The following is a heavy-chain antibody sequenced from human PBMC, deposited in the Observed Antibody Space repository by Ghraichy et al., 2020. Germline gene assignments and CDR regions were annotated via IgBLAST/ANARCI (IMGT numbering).Heavy chain of an antibody. CDR1: GYTFTGYH. CDR2: INPDSGGT. J-gene: IGHJ6*02. Sequence: ASVKVSCKASGYTFTGYHIHWVRQAPGQGLDWMGWINPDSGGTNYAQKFQGRVTMTRDTSISTAYMEVSRLRSDDTAVYYCARGASITGTTFESPGTYGMDVWGQGTTVTVSS. V-gene: IGHV1-2*02. CDR3: ARGASITGTTFESPGTYGMDV. D-gene: IGHD1-7*01.